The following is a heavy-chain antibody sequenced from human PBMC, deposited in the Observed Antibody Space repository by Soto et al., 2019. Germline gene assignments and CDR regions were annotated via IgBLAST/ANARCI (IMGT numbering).Heavy chain of an antibody. V-gene: IGHV3-23*01. D-gene: IGHD6-19*01. CDR3: AKDRGIAVADRDYFDY. J-gene: IGHJ4*02. CDR2: ISGSGGST. Sequence: GGSLRLSCAASGFTFSSYAMSWVRQAPGKGLGWVSAISGSGGSTYYADSVKGRFTISGDNSKNTLYLQMNSLRAEDTAVYYCAKDRGIAVADRDYFDYWGQGNLVTVSS. CDR1: GFTFSSYA.